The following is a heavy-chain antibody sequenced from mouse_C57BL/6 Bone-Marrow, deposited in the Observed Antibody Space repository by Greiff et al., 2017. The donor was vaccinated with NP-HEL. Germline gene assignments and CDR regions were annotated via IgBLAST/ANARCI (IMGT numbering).Heavy chain of an antibody. V-gene: IGHV6-6*01. CDR3: TRDGYSGNSAMDY. D-gene: IGHD2-3*01. J-gene: IGHJ4*01. CDR2: IRNKANNHAT. Sequence: VQLKESGGGLVQPGGSMKLSCAASGFTFSDAWMDWVRQSPEKGLEWVAEIRNKANNHATYYAESVKGRFTISRDDSKSSVYLQMNSLRAEDTGIYYCTRDGYSGNSAMDYWGQGTSVTVSS. CDR1: GFTFSDAW.